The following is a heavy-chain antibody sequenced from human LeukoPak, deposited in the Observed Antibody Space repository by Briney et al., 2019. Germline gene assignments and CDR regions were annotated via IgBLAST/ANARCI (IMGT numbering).Heavy chain of an antibody. D-gene: IGHD3-10*01. Sequence: GRSLRLSCAASGFTFNNYGVHWVRQAPGKGLEWVAVIWFDGSYTYYADSVKGRFTISRDNSKNTLYLQMNSLRAEDTAVCYCARGLYYGSGSPIDYWGQGTLVTVSS. CDR3: ARGLYYGSGSPIDY. CDR2: IWFDGSYT. J-gene: IGHJ4*02. CDR1: GFTFNNYG. V-gene: IGHV3-33*01.